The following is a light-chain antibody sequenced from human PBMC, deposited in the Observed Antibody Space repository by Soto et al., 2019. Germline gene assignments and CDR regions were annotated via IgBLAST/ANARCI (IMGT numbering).Light chain of an antibody. CDR2: DAS. J-gene: IGKJ1*01. CDR3: QQYGRSPT. CDR1: QSVSSNY. Sequence: IVLTQSPDTLSLSPGERATLSCRASQSVSSNYLAWYQQKLGQAPRLLIYDASRRATGIPDRFSGRGSGTDFTLTISRLEPEDFVVYYCQQYGRSPTFGQGTKVEIK. V-gene: IGKV3-20*01.